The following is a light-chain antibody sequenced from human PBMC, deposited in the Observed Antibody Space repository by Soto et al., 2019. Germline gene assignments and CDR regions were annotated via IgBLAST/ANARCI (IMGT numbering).Light chain of an antibody. V-gene: IGLV2-14*03. Sequence: QSALTQPASVSGSPGQSITISCTGNSSDVGAYNFVSWYQHYPDKAPKVVIYDVANRPSGVSYRFSASKSGNTASLTISGLQAEDEADYYCMSFTSSNTYVFGTGTKVTV. CDR1: SSDVGAYNF. CDR3: MSFTSSNTYV. J-gene: IGLJ1*01. CDR2: DVA.